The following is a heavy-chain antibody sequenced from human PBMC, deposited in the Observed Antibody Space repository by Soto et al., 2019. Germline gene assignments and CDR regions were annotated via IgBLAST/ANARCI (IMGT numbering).Heavy chain of an antibody. CDR1: GFRFSIYS. J-gene: IGHJ4*02. CDR3: ARSVEGHFDY. D-gene: IGHD6-19*01. Sequence: EVQLVESGGNLVQPGGSLRLSCAASGFRFSIYSMNWVRQAPGKGLEWSAYITSDTKTIKYADSVRGRFTISRDNGKNSVYLQMHSLRDEDTAVYYCARSVEGHFDYWGQGTVVTVSA. V-gene: IGHV3-48*02. CDR2: ITSDTKTI.